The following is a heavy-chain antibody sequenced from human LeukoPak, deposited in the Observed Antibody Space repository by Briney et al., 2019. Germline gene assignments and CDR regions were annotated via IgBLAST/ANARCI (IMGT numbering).Heavy chain of an antibody. J-gene: IGHJ6*02. CDR1: GGSFSGYS. CDR2: INHSGST. D-gene: IGHD3-10*01. V-gene: IGHV4-34*01. CDR3: ARDLGSGSYYTYYYGMDV. Sequence: SETLSLTCAVYGGSFSGYSWSWIRQPPGKGLEWIGEINHSGSTKYNPSLKSRVTISVDTSKNQFSLKLSSVTAADTAVYYCARDLGSGSYYTYYYGMDVWGQGTTVTVSS.